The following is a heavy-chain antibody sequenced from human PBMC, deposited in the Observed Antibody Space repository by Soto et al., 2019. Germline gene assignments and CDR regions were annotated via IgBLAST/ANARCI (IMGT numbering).Heavy chain of an antibody. J-gene: IGHJ4*02. CDR3: ARFPRRGSSQAY. CDR1: GGSFSGYY. Sequence: QVQLQQWGAGLLKPSETLSLTCAVYGGSFSGYYWSWIRQPPGKGLEWIGDINHSGSTNYNPSLKSRVTISVDTSKNQFSLKLSSVTAADTAVYYCARFPRRGSSQAYWGPGNLVNVSS. D-gene: IGHD6-13*01. CDR2: INHSGST. V-gene: IGHV4-34*01.